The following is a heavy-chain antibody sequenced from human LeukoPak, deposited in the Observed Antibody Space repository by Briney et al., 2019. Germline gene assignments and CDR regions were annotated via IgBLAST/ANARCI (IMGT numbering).Heavy chain of an antibody. Sequence: GGSLRLSCAASGFTFSMYWMSWVRQAPGKGLEWLANIKQDGSEKYYVDSVKGRFTISRDNAKNSLYLQMNSLRADDTAVYYCARDLLTGYFTDLTTFDYWGQGNLVTVSS. CDR3: ARDLLTGYFTDLTTFDY. V-gene: IGHV3-7*04. D-gene: IGHD3-9*01. CDR2: IKQDGSEK. J-gene: IGHJ4*02. CDR1: GFTFSMYW.